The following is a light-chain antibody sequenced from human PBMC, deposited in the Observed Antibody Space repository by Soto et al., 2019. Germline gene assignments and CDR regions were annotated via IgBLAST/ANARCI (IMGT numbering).Light chain of an antibody. J-gene: IGKJ5*01. CDR1: QSVRTY. CDR2: GAS. V-gene: IGKV3-20*01. Sequence: EILFTQSPSTLSLAPGERATLSCGASQSVRTYLAWFQQKPGQAPRLLIYGASSRATGIPDRFSGSGSGTDFTLTISRLEPEDFAVYYCQQYGGSPLITFGQGTRLEIK. CDR3: QQYGGSPLIT.